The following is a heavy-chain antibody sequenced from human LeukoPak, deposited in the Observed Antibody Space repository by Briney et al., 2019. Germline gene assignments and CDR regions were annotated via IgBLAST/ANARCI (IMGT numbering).Heavy chain of an antibody. D-gene: IGHD3-16*02. V-gene: IGHV3-21*01. J-gene: IGHJ4*02. CDR3: AREPTYYDYVWGSYRSFYYFDY. CDR2: ITSSSNSI. Sequence: PGGSLRLPCAASGFTFSTYTINWVRQAPGKGLEWVSSITSSSNSIYYADSVKGRFTISRDNAKNSLYLQMNSLRAEDTAVYYCAREPTYYDYVWGSYRSFYYFDYWGQGTLVTVSS. CDR1: GFTFSTYT.